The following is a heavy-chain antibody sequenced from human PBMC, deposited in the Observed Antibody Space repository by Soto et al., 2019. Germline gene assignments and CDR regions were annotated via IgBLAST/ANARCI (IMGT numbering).Heavy chain of an antibody. Sequence: PGGSLRLSCAASGFTFSSHWMSWVRQAPGKGLEWVANIKPDGSEKWYVDSVKGRFTISRDNAKNSLYLQMNSLRAEDTAVYYCARGDYYDSSGPSSDAFDIWGQGTMVTVSS. J-gene: IGHJ3*02. V-gene: IGHV3-7*04. CDR3: ARGDYYDSSGPSSDAFDI. CDR2: IKPDGSEK. CDR1: GFTFSSHW. D-gene: IGHD3-22*01.